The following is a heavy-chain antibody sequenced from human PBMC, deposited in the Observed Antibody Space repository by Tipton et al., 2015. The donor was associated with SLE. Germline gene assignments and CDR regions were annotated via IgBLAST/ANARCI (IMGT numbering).Heavy chain of an antibody. CDR2: IHHSGRT. V-gene: IGHV4-31*03. D-gene: IGHD1-26*01. CDR3: ARQHSGGATDT. CDR1: GDSITDSGYS. J-gene: IGHJ5*02. Sequence: PSLTCTVSGDSITDSGYSWNWVRQHPGAGLEWIGYIHHSGRTDYNPSLRSRVTISRDTSKNQFSLNVNSVTAADTAVYYCARQHSGGATDTWGQGTLVTVSS.